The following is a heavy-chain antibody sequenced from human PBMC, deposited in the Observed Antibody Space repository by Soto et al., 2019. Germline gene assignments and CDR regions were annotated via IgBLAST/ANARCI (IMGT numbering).Heavy chain of an antibody. CDR3: ARQDGSALYYFDY. CDR1: GYTFTSYW. J-gene: IGHJ4*02. CDR2: ISPDDSDT. V-gene: IGHV5-51*01. Sequence: GVSLMISCTGAGYTFTSYWIAWVRQMPGKGLVWMGIISPDDSDTRYSPSFQGQVSISADKSISTAYLQWSSLKASDTAMYYCARQDGSALYYFDYWGQGTLVTVSS. D-gene: IGHD6-19*01.